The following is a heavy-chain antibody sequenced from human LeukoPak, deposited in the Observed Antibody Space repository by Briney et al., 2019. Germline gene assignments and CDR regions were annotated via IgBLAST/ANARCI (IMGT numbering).Heavy chain of an antibody. Sequence: GGSLRLSCAASRFTFSSYAMSWVRQAPGEGLGRVSPLFGSGGRTYYADSVKGRFTISRDNAKNTLYLQMNSLRAEDTGVYYCAKNWVASSWFNWFDPWGQGTLVTVSA. CDR1: RFTFSSYA. D-gene: IGHD6-13*01. V-gene: IGHV3-23*01. J-gene: IGHJ5*02. CDR2: LFGSGGRT. CDR3: AKNWVASSWFNWFDP.